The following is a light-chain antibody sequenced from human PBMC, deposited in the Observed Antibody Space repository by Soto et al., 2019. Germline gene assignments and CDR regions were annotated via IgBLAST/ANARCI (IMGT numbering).Light chain of an antibody. CDR3: QQSYATHS. V-gene: IGKV1-39*01. Sequence: DIQMTQSPSSLSASVGDRVTITCRASQSISTYLNWYQQKPGKAPKLLIYTASGLQGGVPSRFSGSGSGTDFTLTISRLQPEDFATYYWQQSYATHSFGQGTRVEIK. CDR2: TAS. J-gene: IGKJ1*01. CDR1: QSISTY.